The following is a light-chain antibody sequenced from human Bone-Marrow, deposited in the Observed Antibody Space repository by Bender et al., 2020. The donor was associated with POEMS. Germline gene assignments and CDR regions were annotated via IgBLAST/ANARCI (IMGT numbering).Light chain of an antibody. CDR2: KDS. V-gene: IGLV3-25*03. J-gene: IGLJ2*01. CDR1: NIGTTS. CDR3: QSADSSGTVV. Sequence: SYVLTQPPSVSVAPGQTARITCGGTNIGTTSVHWYQQRPGQAPVMVISKDSERPSGIPERFSGSSSGTTVTLTISGVQAEDEADYYCQSADSSGTVVFGGGTRLTVL.